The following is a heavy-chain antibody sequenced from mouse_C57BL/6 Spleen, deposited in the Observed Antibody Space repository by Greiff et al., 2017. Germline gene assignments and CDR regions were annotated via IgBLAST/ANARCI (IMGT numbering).Heavy chain of an antibody. CDR3: ARFGARATGIWFAY. J-gene: IGHJ3*01. Sequence: VQLQQPGTELVKPGASVKLSCKASGYTFTSYWMHWVKQRPGQGLEWIGNINPSNGGTNYNEKLKSKATLTVDKSSSTAYMQLRILTSEDSAVYYCARFGARATGIWFAYWGQGTLVTVSA. V-gene: IGHV1-53*01. CDR1: GYTFTSYW. D-gene: IGHD3-1*01. CDR2: INPSNGGT.